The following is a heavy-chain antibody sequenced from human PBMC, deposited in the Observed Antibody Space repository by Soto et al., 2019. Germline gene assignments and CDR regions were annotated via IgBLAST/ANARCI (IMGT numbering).Heavy chain of an antibody. Sequence: AASVKVSCKASGYTFTSYYMHWVRQAPGQGLEGMGIINPIDGSRSYAQKCQGSVTMTSDTSTSTVYMQLSSLRSEDTGVYYCATADNPTWSGLSYFDYWGEGTLVTVSS. CDR2: INPIDGSR. D-gene: IGHD3-3*01. V-gene: IGHV1-46*01. CDR3: ATADNPTWSGLSYFDY. J-gene: IGHJ4*02. CDR1: GYTFTSYY.